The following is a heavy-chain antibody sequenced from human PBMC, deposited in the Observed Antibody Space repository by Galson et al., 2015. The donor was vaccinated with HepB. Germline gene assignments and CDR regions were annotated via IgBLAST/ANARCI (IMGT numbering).Heavy chain of an antibody. J-gene: IGHJ6*02. CDR1: GFTFSSHF. D-gene: IGHD4-17*01. V-gene: IGHV3-21*01. CDR2: ISATSRNI. CDR3: ARVYDGDDAGEDYGMDV. Sequence: SLRLSCAGSGFTFSSHFMNWVRQAPGKGLEWVAYISATSRNIYYADSVEGRFSISRDNGKNSLYLQMNSLRAEDTAVYYCARVYDGDDAGEDYGMDVWGPGATVTVSS.